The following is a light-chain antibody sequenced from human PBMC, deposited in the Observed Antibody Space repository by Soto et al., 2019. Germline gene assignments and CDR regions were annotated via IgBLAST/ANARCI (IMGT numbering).Light chain of an antibody. CDR1: TGAVTSGHS. CDR3: LLAYSGAYVV. V-gene: IGLV7-46*01. CDR2: DTH. J-gene: IGLJ2*01. Sequence: QAVVTQEPSLTVSPGGTVTLTCGSSTGAVTSGHSPYWFQQKPGQAPRTLIYDTHNKHSWTPARFSGSVLGGKAALTLSGEQPEDEADYSCLLAYSGAYVVFGGGTKLTVL.